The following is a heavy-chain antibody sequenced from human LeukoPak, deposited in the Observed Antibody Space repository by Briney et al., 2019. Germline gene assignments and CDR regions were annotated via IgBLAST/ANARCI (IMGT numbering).Heavy chain of an antibody. J-gene: IGHJ4*02. V-gene: IGHV4-61*02. Sequence: SETLSLTCTVSGGPISSGSYYWSWIRQPAGKGLEWIGRIYTSGSTNYNPSLKSRVTISVDTSKNQFSLKLSSVTAADTAVYYCAREGPGELRGNFDYWGQGTLVTVSS. D-gene: IGHD1-26*01. CDR3: AREGPGELRGNFDY. CDR2: IYTSGST. CDR1: GGPISSGSYY.